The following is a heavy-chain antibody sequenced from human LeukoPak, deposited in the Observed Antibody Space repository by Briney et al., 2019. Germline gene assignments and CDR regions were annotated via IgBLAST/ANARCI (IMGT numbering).Heavy chain of an antibody. J-gene: IGHJ4*02. CDR3: ARDRGRYCSGGSCYGPLDY. Sequence: SETLSLTCTVSGGSISSYYWSWIRQPAGKGLEWIGRIYTSGSTNYNPSLKSRVTMSVDTSKNQFSLKLSPVTAADTAVYYCARDRGRYCSGGSCYGPLDYWGQGTLVTVSS. D-gene: IGHD2-15*01. CDR2: IYTSGST. V-gene: IGHV4-4*07. CDR1: GGSISSYY.